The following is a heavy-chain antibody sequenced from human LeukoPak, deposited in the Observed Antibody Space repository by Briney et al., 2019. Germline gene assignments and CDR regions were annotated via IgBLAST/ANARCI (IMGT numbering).Heavy chain of an antibody. D-gene: IGHD6-6*01. CDR1: GGTFSSYA. CDR2: IIPIFGTA. J-gene: IGHJ3*02. CDR3: AATRLGAFDI. V-gene: IGHV1-69*05. Sequence: ASVKVSCKASGGTFSSYAISWVRQAPGQGLEWMGGIIPIFGTANYAQKFQGRVTITTDESTSTAYMELSSLRSEDTAVYHCAATRLGAFDIWGQGTMVTVSS.